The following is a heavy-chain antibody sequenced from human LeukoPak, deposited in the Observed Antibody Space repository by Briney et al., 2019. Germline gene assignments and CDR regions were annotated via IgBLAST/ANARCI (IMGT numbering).Heavy chain of an antibody. CDR2: ITRSSSTI. CDR1: GFTFSWYS. J-gene: IGHJ3*02. CDR3: ATADRGAFDI. V-gene: IGHV3-48*01. Sequence: PGGSLRLSCAVSGFTFSWYSMNWVRQAPGKGLEWLSYITRSSSTIYYADSVKGRFTISRDNAKNSLYLQMNNLRVDDTAVYYCATADRGAFDIWGQGTMVIVSS.